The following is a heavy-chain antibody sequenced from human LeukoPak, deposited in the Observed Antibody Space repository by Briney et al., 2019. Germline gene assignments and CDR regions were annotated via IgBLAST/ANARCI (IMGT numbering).Heavy chain of an antibody. CDR1: GGSVSGYY. V-gene: IGHV4-34*01. Sequence: SETLSLTCAVYGGSVSGYYWSWIRQPPGKGLEWIGEINDSGSTNFNPSLRSRITMSVDTSKNQFSLNLSFLTAADTAVYYCARQPLNCTSTSRYAFDIWGQGTMVTVSS. CDR3: ARQPLNCTSTSRYAFDI. CDR2: INDSGST. D-gene: IGHD2-2*01. J-gene: IGHJ3*02.